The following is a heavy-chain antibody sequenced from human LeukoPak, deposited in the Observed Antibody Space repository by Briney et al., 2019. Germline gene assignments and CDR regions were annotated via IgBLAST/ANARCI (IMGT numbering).Heavy chain of an antibody. Sequence: ASVTVSCKASGYTFTIYGISWVRQAPGQGLEWMGWISTYNGNTHYAQKLQGRVTMTTDTSTSTAYMELRSLRSDDTAVYYCARSSLAVAGSVFDYWGQGTLVTVSS. V-gene: IGHV1-18*01. CDR1: GYTFTIYG. CDR3: ARSSLAVAGSVFDY. D-gene: IGHD6-19*01. CDR2: ISTYNGNT. J-gene: IGHJ4*02.